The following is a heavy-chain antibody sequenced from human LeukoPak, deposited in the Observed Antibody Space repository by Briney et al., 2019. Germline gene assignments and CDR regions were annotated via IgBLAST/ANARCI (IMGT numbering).Heavy chain of an antibody. D-gene: IGHD3-3*01. V-gene: IGHV3-21*04. Sequence: GGSLRLSCAASGFTFSSYSMNWVRQAPGKGLEWVSSISSSSSYIYYADSVKGRFTISRDNSKNTLYLQMNSLRAEDTAVYYCAKWVNFWSGYERLNWFDPWGQGTLVTVSS. CDR2: ISSSSSYI. CDR3: AKWVNFWSGYERLNWFDP. CDR1: GFTFSSYS. J-gene: IGHJ5*02.